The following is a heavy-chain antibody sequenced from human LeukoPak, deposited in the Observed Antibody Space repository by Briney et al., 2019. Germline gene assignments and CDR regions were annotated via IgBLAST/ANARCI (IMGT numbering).Heavy chain of an antibody. J-gene: IGHJ3*02. CDR1: SGSIGSYY. D-gene: IGHD5-18*01. V-gene: IGHV4-4*07. CDR2: IYTSGST. Sequence: KPSETLSPTCTVSSGSIGSYYWSWIRQPAGKGLEWIGRIYTSGSTNYNPSLKSRVTISVDTSKNQFSLKLSSVTAADTAVYYCAIYTKGYSYGLVPSYHAFDIWGQGTMVTVSS. CDR3: AIYTKGYSYGLVPSYHAFDI.